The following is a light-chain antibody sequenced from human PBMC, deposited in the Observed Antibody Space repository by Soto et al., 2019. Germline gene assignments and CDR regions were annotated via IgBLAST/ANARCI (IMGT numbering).Light chain of an antibody. Sequence: QSVLTQPPSASGTPGQRFTISCSGSYSNFGSNIVNWYQHFPGTAPKLLIYTNNKRPSGVPDRFSASKSGTSVSLAISGLQSEDEAIYYCASWDDSLNDVLFGGGTKVTVL. CDR2: TNN. CDR1: YSNFGSNI. CDR3: ASWDDSLNDVL. V-gene: IGLV1-44*01. J-gene: IGLJ2*01.